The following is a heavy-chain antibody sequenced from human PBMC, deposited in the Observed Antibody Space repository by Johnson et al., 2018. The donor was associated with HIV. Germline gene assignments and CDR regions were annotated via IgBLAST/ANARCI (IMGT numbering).Heavy chain of an antibody. V-gene: IGHV3-53*04. CDR2: IYSGGST. D-gene: IGHD6-19*01. J-gene: IGHJ3*02. CDR1: GFTVSSNY. Sequence: EVQLVESGGGAVQPGGSLRLSCAASGFTVSSNYMSWVRQAPGKGLEWVSVIYSGGSTYYADSVKGRFTISRDNSKNTLYLQMNSLRAEDTALYYCAKDRSSGRYRGDAFDIWGQGTMVTVSS. CDR3: AKDRSSGRYRGDAFDI.